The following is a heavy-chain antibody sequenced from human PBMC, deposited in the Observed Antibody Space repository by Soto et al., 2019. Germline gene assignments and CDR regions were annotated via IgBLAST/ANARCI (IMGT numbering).Heavy chain of an antibody. CDR1: GGTFSSYA. CDR3: AREGRHFDY. CDR2: INPIFGTP. V-gene: IGHV1-69*06. Sequence: PSVKVSCKASGGTFSSYAISWVRQAPGQGLEWMGGINPIFGTPHYAQKYQGRVTITADTFTNTAYMELTRLTSDDTAVYFCAREGRHFDYWGQGTLVTVS. J-gene: IGHJ4*02.